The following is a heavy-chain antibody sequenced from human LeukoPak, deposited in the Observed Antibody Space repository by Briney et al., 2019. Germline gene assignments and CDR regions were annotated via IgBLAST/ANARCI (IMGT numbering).Heavy chain of an antibody. V-gene: IGHV4-61*02. CDR3: ARENYYDSSGYYQSVRFFDY. J-gene: IGHJ4*02. D-gene: IGHD3-22*01. Sequence: SETLSLTCTVSGGSISSGSYYWSWIRQPAGKGLEWIGRIYTSGSTNYNPSLKSRVTISVDTSKNQFSLKLSSVTAADTAVYYCARENYYDSSGYYQSVRFFDYWGQGTLVTVSS. CDR1: GGSISSGSYY. CDR2: IYTSGST.